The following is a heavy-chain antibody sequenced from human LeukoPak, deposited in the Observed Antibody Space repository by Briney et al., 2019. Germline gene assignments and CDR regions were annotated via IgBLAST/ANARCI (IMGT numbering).Heavy chain of an antibody. J-gene: IGHJ6*02. CDR2: ISSSGGST. Sequence: PGGSLRLSCAASGFTFSSYAMSWVRQAPGKGLEWVSGISSSGGSTYYADSVKGRFTISRDNSKHTLFLQMSSLRAEDTAVYYRAKGSPLDLGAGESYYYGMGVWGQGTTVTVSS. CDR3: AKGSPLDLGAGESYYYGMGV. D-gene: IGHD3-10*01. V-gene: IGHV3-23*01. CDR1: GFTFSSYA.